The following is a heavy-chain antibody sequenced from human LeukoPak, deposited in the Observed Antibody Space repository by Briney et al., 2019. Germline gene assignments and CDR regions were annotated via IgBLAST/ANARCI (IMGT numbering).Heavy chain of an antibody. CDR2: INPNSGGT. Sequence: VASVKVSCKASGYTFTGYYMHWVRQAPGQGLEWMGWINPNSGGTNYAQKFQGRVTMTRDTSISTAYTELSRLRSDDTAVYYCARVSLFFGVVPFDYWGQGTLVTVSS. D-gene: IGHD3-3*01. CDR1: GYTFTGYY. J-gene: IGHJ4*02. V-gene: IGHV1-2*02. CDR3: ARVSLFFGVVPFDY.